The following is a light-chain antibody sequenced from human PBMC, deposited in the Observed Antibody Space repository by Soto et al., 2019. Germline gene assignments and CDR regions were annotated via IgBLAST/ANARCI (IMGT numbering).Light chain of an antibody. V-gene: IGLV2-14*01. Sequence: QSVLTQPASVSGSPGQSITISCTGTSSDVCGYDYVSWYQQHPGKVPKLMIYDVSSRPSGVSNRFSGSKSGNTASLTISGLQAEDEADYYCSSYASSSTLVFGGGTKLTVL. J-gene: IGLJ2*01. CDR1: SSDVCGYDY. CDR2: DVS. CDR3: SSYASSSTLV.